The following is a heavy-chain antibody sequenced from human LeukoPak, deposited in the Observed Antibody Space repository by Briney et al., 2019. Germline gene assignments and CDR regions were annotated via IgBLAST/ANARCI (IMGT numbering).Heavy chain of an antibody. CDR1: GGTFISYA. D-gene: IGHD5-18*01. CDR2: IIPIFGTA. V-gene: IGHV1-69*13. Sequence: SVKVSCKASGGTFISYAISWVRQAPGLRLELMGGIIPIFGTANYAQKFQGRVTITADESTSTAYMELSSLRSEDTAVYYCARGNMGYSYGEYFDYWGQGTLVTVSS. J-gene: IGHJ4*02. CDR3: ARGNMGYSYGEYFDY.